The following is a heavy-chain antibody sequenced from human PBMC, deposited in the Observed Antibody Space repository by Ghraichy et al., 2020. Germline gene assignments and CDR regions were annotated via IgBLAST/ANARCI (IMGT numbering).Heavy chain of an antibody. CDR1: GFPFSSYS. V-gene: IGHV3-21*01. D-gene: IGHD3-16*01. CDR2: ISSSSSNI. CDR3: AMGFGG. Sequence: GESLNISCAASGFPFSSYSMNWVRQAPGKGLEWVSSISSSSSNIYYPDSVKGRFTISRDNAKNSLYLQMNSLRAEDTAVYYCAMGFGGWGQGTLVTVSS. J-gene: IGHJ4*02.